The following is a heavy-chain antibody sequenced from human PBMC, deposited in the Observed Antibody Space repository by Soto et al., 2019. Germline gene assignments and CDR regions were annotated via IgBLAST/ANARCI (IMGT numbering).Heavy chain of an antibody. V-gene: IGHV5-51*01. CDR2: IYPGDSDT. Sequence: GESLKISCKGSGYSFTSYWIGWVRQMPGKGLEWMGIIYPGDSDTRYSPSFQGQVTISADKSISTAYLQWSSLKASDTAMYYCAIHRADRGYSGYDLRNAFDIWGQGTMVTVSS. J-gene: IGHJ3*02. D-gene: IGHD5-12*01. CDR3: AIHRADRGYSGYDLRNAFDI. CDR1: GYSFTSYW.